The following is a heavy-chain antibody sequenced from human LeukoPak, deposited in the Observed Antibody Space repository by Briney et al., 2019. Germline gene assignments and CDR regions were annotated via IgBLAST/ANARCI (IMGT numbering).Heavy chain of an antibody. Sequence: PGGSLRLSCAASGFTFSSYAMSWVRQAPGGGLEWVSAISGSGGSTYYADSVKGRFTISRDNSKNTLYLQMNSLRAENTAVYYCAKDYYYDSSGCPGEFDYWGQGTLVTVSS. CDR3: AKDYYYDSSGCPGEFDY. V-gene: IGHV3-23*01. J-gene: IGHJ4*02. D-gene: IGHD3-22*01. CDR1: GFTFSSYA. CDR2: ISGSGGST.